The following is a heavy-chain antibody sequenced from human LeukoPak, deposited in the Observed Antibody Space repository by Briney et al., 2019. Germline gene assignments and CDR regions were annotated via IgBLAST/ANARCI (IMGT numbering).Heavy chain of an antibody. D-gene: IGHD3-10*01. CDR3: ARDLVPYGSGNSMGD. CDR1: GGSVRSGSYY. V-gene: IGHV4-61*01. J-gene: IGHJ4*02. Sequence: SETLPLTCTVSGGSVRSGSYYWSWIRQPPGKGLEWIGYIYYSGSTNYNPSLKSRVTISVDTSKNQFSLKLSSVTAADTAVYYCARDLVPYGSGNSMGDWGQGTLVTVSS. CDR2: IYYSGST.